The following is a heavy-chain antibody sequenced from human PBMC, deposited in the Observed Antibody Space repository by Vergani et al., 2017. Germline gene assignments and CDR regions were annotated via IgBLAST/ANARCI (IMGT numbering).Heavy chain of an antibody. CDR2: ISYDGSNK. D-gene: IGHD2-21*02. CDR3: AKEPYVVVTEVYFQH. V-gene: IGHV3-30*18. CDR1: GFTFSSYG. J-gene: IGHJ1*01. Sequence: QVQLVESGGGVVLPGRSLRLSCAASGFTFSSYGMHWVRQAPGKGLEWVAVISYDGSNKYYADSVKGRFTISRDNSKNTLYLQMNSLRAEDTAVYYCAKEPYVVVTEVYFQHWGQGTLVTVSS.